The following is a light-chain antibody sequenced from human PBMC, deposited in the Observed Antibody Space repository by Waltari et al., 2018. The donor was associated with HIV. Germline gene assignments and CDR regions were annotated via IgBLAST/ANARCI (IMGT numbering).Light chain of an antibody. J-gene: IGLJ1*01. CDR2: QDH. CDR1: HLGAKY. Sequence: SYDLTQPPSVSVSPGQTTSITCSGDHLGAKYVCWYQQKPGQSPIMIIYQDHKRPSGNPERFSGSNSGTTATLTITGTQAVDEADYYCQTWDSDNYVFGPGTKVTVL. V-gene: IGLV3-1*01. CDR3: QTWDSDNYV.